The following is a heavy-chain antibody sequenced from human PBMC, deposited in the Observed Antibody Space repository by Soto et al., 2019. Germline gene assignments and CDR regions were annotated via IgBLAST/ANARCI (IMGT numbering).Heavy chain of an antibody. CDR1: GFTFSSYS. Sequence: GGSLRLSCAASGFTFSSYSMNWVRQAPGKGLEWVSSISSSSSYIYYADSVKGRFTISRDNAKNSLYLLMNSLRAEDTAVYYCAREQLVRRWNDYWGQGTLVTVS. D-gene: IGHD6-13*01. J-gene: IGHJ4*02. CDR2: ISSSSSYI. CDR3: AREQLVRRWNDY. V-gene: IGHV3-21*01.